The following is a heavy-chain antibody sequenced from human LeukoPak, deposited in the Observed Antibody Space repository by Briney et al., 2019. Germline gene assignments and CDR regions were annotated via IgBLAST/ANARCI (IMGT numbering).Heavy chain of an antibody. V-gene: IGHV4-34*01. J-gene: IGHJ4*02. CDR2: INHSGST. D-gene: IGHD3-22*01. CDR1: GGSFSGYY. Sequence: SETLSLTCAVYGGSFSGYYWSWIRQPPGKGLEWIGEINHSGSTNYNPSLKSRVTISVDTSKNQFSLKLSSVTAADTAVYYCARVTNYYDSSGYYNDWYFDYWGQGTLVTVSS. CDR3: ARVTNYYDSSGYYNDWYFDY.